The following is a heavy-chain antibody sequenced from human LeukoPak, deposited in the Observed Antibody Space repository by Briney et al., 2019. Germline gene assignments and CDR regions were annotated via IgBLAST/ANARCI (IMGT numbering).Heavy chain of an antibody. Sequence: RGSLRLSCATSGFTFSEYYMSWICAAPGERLDRVSYICKSGAVKPYADSVKGGFTISRDTAKNSLYLQMHSLRAEDTAVYYCVRGGSRYGNRYYYYGMDVWGQGTTVIVSS. CDR3: VRGGSRYGNRYYYYGMDV. V-gene: IGHV3-11*01. CDR1: GFTFSEYY. D-gene: IGHD5-18*01. J-gene: IGHJ6*02. CDR2: ICKSGAVK.